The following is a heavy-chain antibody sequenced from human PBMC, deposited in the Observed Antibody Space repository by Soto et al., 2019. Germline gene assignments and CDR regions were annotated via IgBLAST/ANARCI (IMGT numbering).Heavy chain of an antibody. Sequence: GGSLRLSCAASGFTFSGSAMHWVRQASGKGLEWVGRIRSKANSYATAYAASVKGRFTISRDDSKNTAYLQMNSLKTEDTAVYYCTRHITGGSYYYYYMDVWGKGTTVTVSS. CDR3: TRHITGGSYYYYYMDV. D-gene: IGHD1-20*01. V-gene: IGHV3-73*01. CDR2: IRSKANSYAT. J-gene: IGHJ6*03. CDR1: GFTFSGSA.